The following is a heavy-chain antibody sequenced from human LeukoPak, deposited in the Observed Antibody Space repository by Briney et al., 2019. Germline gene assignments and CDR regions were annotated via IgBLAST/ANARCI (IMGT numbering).Heavy chain of an antibody. CDR2: ISSSSSYI. CDR3: ARDQLSRGAASDY. D-gene: IGHD1-26*01. Sequence: PGGSLRLSCAASGFTFSSYSMNWVRQAPGKGLEWVSSISSSSSYIYYADSVKGRFTISRDNAKNSLYLQMNSLRAEDTAVYYCARDQLSRGAASDYWGQGTLVTVSS. CDR1: GFTFSSYS. J-gene: IGHJ4*02. V-gene: IGHV3-21*01.